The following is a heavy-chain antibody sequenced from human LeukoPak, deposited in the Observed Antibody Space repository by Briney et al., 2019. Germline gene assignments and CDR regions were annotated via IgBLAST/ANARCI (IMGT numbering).Heavy chain of an antibody. CDR1: GYTFTGYY. D-gene: IGHD3-22*01. J-gene: IGHJ4*02. CDR2: INPNSGGT. CDR3: ARDRRYYDSSGYENY. V-gene: IGHV1-2*02. Sequence: GGSVKVSCKASGYTFTGYYMHWVRQAPGQGLEWTGWINPNSGGTNYAQKFQGRVTMTRDTSISTAYMELSRLRSDDTAVYYCARDRRYYDSSGYENYWGQGTLVTVSS.